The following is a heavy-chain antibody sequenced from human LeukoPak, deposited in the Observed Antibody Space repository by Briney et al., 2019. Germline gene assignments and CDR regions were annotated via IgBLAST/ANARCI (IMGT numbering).Heavy chain of an antibody. Sequence: GGSLRLSCAASGFTFSSSAMSWVRQVPGKGLEWVSGISAGGGSTSYADSVRGRFTISRDNSKNTLYLQMNSLRAEDTAVYYCARDDYSSVYSYWGQGTLVTVSS. V-gene: IGHV3-23*01. CDR3: ARDDYSSVYSY. J-gene: IGHJ4*02. D-gene: IGHD6-19*01. CDR1: GFTFSSSA. CDR2: ISAGGGST.